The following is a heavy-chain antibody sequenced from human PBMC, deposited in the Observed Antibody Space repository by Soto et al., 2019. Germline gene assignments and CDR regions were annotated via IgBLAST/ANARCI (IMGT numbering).Heavy chain of an antibody. CDR3: ARDPSTTVTNWFDP. J-gene: IGHJ5*02. CDR2: INPNSVGT. V-gene: IGHV1-2*02. D-gene: IGHD4-17*01. CDR1: GYTFTGYY. Sequence: ASVKVSCKASGYTFTGYYMHWVRQAPGQGLEWMGWINPNSVGTNYAQKFQGRVTMTRDTSISTAYMELSRLRSDDPAVYYCARDPSTTVTNWFDPWGQGTLVTVSS.